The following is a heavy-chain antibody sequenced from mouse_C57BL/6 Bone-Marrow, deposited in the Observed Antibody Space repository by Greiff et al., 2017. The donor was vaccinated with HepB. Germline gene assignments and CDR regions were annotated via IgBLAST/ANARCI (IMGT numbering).Heavy chain of an antibody. Sequence: QVQLQQSGAELARPGASVKLSCKASGYTFTSYGISWVKQRTGQGLEWIGEIYPRSGNTYYNEKFKGKATLTADKSSSTAYMELRSLTSEDSAVYYCARGSYYWIAYWGQGTLVTVSA. V-gene: IGHV1-81*01. D-gene: IGHD2-12*01. CDR2: IYPRSGNT. CDR3: ARGSYYWIAY. CDR1: GYTFTSYG. J-gene: IGHJ3*01.